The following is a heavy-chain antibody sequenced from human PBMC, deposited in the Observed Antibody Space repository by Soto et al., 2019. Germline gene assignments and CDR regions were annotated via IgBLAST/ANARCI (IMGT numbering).Heavy chain of an antibody. Sequence: ASVKVSFKASGYTFTSYAISWVRRAPGQGLEWMGWISAYNGNTNYAQKLQGRVTMTTDTSTSTAYMELRSLRSDDTAVYYCARDRPGIVVVPAAISCFDYWGQGTLVTVSS. CDR2: ISAYNGNT. J-gene: IGHJ4*02. CDR1: GYTFTSYA. V-gene: IGHV1-18*01. CDR3: ARDRPGIVVVPAAISCFDY. D-gene: IGHD2-2*01.